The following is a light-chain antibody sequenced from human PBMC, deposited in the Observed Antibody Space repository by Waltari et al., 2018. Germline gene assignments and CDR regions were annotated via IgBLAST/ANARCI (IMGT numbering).Light chain of an antibody. J-gene: IGKJ4*02. CDR1: QSVSRN. V-gene: IGKV3-15*01. CDR2: GAS. Sequence: EIVMTQSPATLSVAPGERATLSCRASQSVSRNLAWYQQKPGQAPRLLIYGASTSATGIPARFSGSGSGTEFTLTISSLQSEDFAVYYCQQYNNLPFTFGGGTKVEIK. CDR3: QQYNNLPFT.